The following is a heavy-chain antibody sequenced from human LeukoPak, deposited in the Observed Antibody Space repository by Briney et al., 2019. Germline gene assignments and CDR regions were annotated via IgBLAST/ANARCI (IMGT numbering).Heavy chain of an antibody. D-gene: IGHD6-19*01. CDR3: ARGTYSSGWYGAFDI. V-gene: IGHV4-39*07. J-gene: IGHJ3*02. CDR1: GGSISSSSYY. Sequence: SETLSLTCTVSGGSISSSSYYWGWIRQPPGKGLEWIGSIYYSGSTYYNPSLKSRVTISVDTSKNQFSLKLSSVTAADTAVYYCARGTYSSGWYGAFDIWGQGTMVTVSS. CDR2: IYYSGST.